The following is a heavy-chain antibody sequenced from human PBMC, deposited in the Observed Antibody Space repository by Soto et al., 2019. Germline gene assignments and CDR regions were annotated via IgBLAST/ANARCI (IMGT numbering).Heavy chain of an antibody. CDR3: ARESEDLTSNFDY. CDR1: GFTFSRYS. J-gene: IGHJ4*02. Sequence: EVQLVESGGGLVRPGGSLRLSCAASGFTFSRYSMNWVRQAPGKGLEWVSSISSTTNYIYYADSMTGRFTVSRDNAKNSVYLDMNRLSAEDTAVYYCARESEDLTSNFDYWGQGTLVTVSS. CDR2: ISSTTNYI. V-gene: IGHV3-21*01.